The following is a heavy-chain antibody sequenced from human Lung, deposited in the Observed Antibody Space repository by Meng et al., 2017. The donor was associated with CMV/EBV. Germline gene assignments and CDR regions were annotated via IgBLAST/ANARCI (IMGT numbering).Heavy chain of an antibody. Sequence: QVRLQESGPGLVKPSGTLSLTCAVSGGSISSSTWWSWVRQPPGKGLEWIGEIYHSGSTNYNPSLKSRVTISVDKSKNQFSLKLSSVTAADTAVYYCASFPPPGKQWLVTDYWGQGTLVTVSS. J-gene: IGHJ4*02. CDR2: IYHSGST. V-gene: IGHV4-4*02. D-gene: IGHD6-19*01. CDR1: GGSISSSTW. CDR3: ASFPPPGKQWLVTDY.